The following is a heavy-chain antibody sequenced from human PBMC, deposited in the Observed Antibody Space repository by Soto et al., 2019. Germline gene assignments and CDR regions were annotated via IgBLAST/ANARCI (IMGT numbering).Heavy chain of an antibody. CDR2: IYHSGST. CDR1: GGSISSSNW. CDR3: AGRYGSGSYYQFDY. Sequence: PSETLSLTCAVSGGSISSSNWWSWVRQPPGKGLEWIGEIYHSGSTNYNPSLKSRVTISVDKSKNQFSLKLSSVTAADTAVYYCAGRYGSGSYYQFDYWGQGTLVTVSS. V-gene: IGHV4-4*02. J-gene: IGHJ4*02. D-gene: IGHD3-10*01.